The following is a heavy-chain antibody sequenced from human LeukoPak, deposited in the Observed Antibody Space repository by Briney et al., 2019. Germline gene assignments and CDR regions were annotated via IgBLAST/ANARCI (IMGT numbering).Heavy chain of an antibody. J-gene: IGHJ5*02. CDR3: ARLWFGELSNWFDP. CDR1: GYTFTGYY. CDR2: INPNSGGT. D-gene: IGHD3-10*01. Sequence: EASVKVSCKASGYTFTGYYMHWVRQAPGQGLEWMGWINPNSGGTNYAQKFQGRVTMTRDTSISTAYMELSRLRSDDTAVYYCARLWFGELSNWFDPWGQGTLVTVS. V-gene: IGHV1-2*02.